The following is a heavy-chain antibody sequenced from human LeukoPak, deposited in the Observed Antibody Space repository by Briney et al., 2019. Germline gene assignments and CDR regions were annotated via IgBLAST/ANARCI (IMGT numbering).Heavy chain of an antibody. CDR3: ARAGDDTSGYYYRY. V-gene: IGHV1-18*01. Sequence: ASVNVSCKASGYTFISYGISWVRQAPGQGLEWMGWISTYIGNTDYAQNLQGRVTMTTDTSTSTAYMELTSLRSDDTAVYYCARAGDDTSGYYYRYWGQGTLVTVSS. CDR1: GYTFISYG. J-gene: IGHJ4*02. D-gene: IGHD3-22*01. CDR2: ISTYIGNT.